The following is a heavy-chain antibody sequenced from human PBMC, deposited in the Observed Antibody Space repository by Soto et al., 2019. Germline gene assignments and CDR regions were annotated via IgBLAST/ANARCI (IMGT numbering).Heavy chain of an antibody. V-gene: IGHV3-23*01. Sequence: EVQLLESGGDLVQPGGSLRLSCAASGFTFSNYGMTWVRQAPGKGLEWVSSIRNTIDDTYYADSVEGRFTISRDNSKNSLSLQMNDLRADDTAMYYCVTEFDDRRTTFWFDTWGQGTLVTVSS. J-gene: IGHJ5*02. CDR2: IRNTIDDT. CDR1: GFTFSNYG. D-gene: IGHD3-10*01. CDR3: VTEFDDRRTTFWFDT.